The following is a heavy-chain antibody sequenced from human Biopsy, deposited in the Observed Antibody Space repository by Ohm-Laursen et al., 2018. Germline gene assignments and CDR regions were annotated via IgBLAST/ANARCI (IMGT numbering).Heavy chain of an antibody. V-gene: IGHV4-59*01. CDR3: ARATNSTGWPYYYFYGMDV. J-gene: IGHJ6*02. CDR1: GGSISSDY. Sequence: TLSLTCTVSGGSISSDYWSWIRQTPGKGLEWIGYTYYSGSTNYNPSLKSRVTISVDTSKNQFSLRLNSVTAADTAVHYCARATNSTGWPYYYFYGMDVWGQGTTVTVSS. D-gene: IGHD2/OR15-2a*01. CDR2: TYYSGST.